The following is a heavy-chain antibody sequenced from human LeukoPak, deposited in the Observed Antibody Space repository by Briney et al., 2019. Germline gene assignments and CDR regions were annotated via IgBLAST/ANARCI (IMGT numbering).Heavy chain of an antibody. Sequence: PGGSLRLSCVASGFTFSSNGMHWVRQAPVKGLEWVTFIQYDGSKKYYADSVKGRFTISRDNSKNTLYLEMNSLRAEDTAVYYCAKDIGSYYDYWGQGILVTVSS. CDR3: AKDIGSYYDY. CDR2: IQYDGSKK. CDR1: GFTFSSNG. J-gene: IGHJ4*02. V-gene: IGHV3-30*02. D-gene: IGHD3-10*01.